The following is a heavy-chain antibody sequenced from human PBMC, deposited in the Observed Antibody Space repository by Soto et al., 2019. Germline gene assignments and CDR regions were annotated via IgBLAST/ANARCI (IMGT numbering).Heavy chain of an antibody. Sequence: QITLKESGPTLVKPTQTLTLTCTFSGFSLSTSGVGVGWIRQPPGKALEWLALIYWNDDKRYSPSLKSRLTITKDTSKNQAVLTITNKDPVDKGTYYCADSSRGWYHFDYWGQGTLVTVSS. J-gene: IGHJ4*02. CDR1: GFSLSTSGVG. CDR3: ADSSRGWYHFDY. CDR2: IYWNDDK. V-gene: IGHV2-5*01. D-gene: IGHD6-19*01.